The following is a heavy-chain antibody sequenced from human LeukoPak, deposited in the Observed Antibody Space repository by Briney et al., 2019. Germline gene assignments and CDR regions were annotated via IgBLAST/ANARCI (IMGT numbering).Heavy chain of an antibody. D-gene: IGHD6-6*01. CDR1: GGAISSYY. Sequence: SETLSLTCTVSGGAISSYYWFWIRQPPGKGLEWIGYIYYSGSTNYNPSLKSRVTISLDTSKNQFSLKQSSVTAADTAIYYCARKKFIAAGGFDPWAREPWSPSPQ. CDR2: IYYSGST. J-gene: IGHJ5*02. V-gene: IGHV4-59*01. CDR3: ARKKFIAAGGFDP.